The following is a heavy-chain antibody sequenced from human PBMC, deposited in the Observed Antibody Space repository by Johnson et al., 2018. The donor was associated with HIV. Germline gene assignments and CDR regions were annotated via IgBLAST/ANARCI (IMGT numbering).Heavy chain of an antibody. CDR2: IYSGGST. D-gene: IGHD4-17*01. CDR3: ARVNEYGDWGAFDI. J-gene: IGHJ3*02. Sequence: VQLVESGGGVVQPGRSLRLSCAASGFTVSNNDVRWVRQAPGKGLEWVSVIYSGGSTTSAESVMGSFTISRDNSKNTLYLQMNSLRAEDTAVYYCARVNEYGDWGAFDIWGQGTMVTVSS. V-gene: IGHV3-66*01. CDR1: GFTVSNND.